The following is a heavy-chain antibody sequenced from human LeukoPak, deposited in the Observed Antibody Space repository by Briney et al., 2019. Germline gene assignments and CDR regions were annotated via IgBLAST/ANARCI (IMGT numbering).Heavy chain of an antibody. D-gene: IGHD2-2*01. CDR3: ARSVNCTSADCSNGRGAFDI. CDR2: IRSSSSPI. J-gene: IGHJ3*02. Sequence: GGSLRLSCAAAGFTFSIYSMNWVRQAPGKGLEWVAYIRSSSSPIYNADSAKGRFTISRDNAKNSLYLQMNNLRADDTAVYYCARSVNCTSADCSNGRGAFDIWGQGTMVTVSS. CDR1: GFTFSIYS. V-gene: IGHV3-48*04.